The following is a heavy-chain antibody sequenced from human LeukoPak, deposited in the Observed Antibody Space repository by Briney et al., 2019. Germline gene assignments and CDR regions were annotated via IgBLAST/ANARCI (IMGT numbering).Heavy chain of an antibody. Sequence: PSETLSLTCTVSGGSISSSSYYWGWIRQPPGTGLEWIGSIYYSGSTYYNPSLKSRVTISVDTSKNQFSLKLSSVTAADTAVYYCARRYLRGLLWSGELNWFDPWGQGTLVTVSS. CDR1: GGSISSSSYY. D-gene: IGHD3-10*01. J-gene: IGHJ5*02. CDR2: IYYSGST. CDR3: ARRYLRGLLWSGELNWFDP. V-gene: IGHV4-39*01.